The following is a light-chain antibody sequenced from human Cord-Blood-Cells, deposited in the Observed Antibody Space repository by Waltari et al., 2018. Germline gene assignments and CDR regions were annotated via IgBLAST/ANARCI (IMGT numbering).Light chain of an antibody. CDR1: SSNIGSNY. Sequence: QSVLTQPPSASGTPGQRVTISCSGSSSNIGSNYVYWYQQLPGTAPKLLIYGNNRRPAVVPDRVSGSKSDTSSSLAISGLRSEDEADYYCAAWDDSLSGRVFGGGTKLTVL. V-gene: IGLV1-47*01. J-gene: IGLJ3*02. CDR2: GNN. CDR3: AAWDDSLSGRV.